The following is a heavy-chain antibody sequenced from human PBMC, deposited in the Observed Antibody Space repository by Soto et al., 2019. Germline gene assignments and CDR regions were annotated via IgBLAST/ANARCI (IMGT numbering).Heavy chain of an antibody. CDR1: GFTFSSYS. Sequence: EVQLVESGGGLVKPGGSLRLSCAASGFTFSSYSMNWVRQAPGKGLEWVSSISSSSSYIYYADSVKGRFTISRDNAKNSRYRQMNSRRAEDTAVYYCARDLGGSGSYDPGYWGQGTLVTVSS. CDR2: ISSSSSYI. D-gene: IGHD3-10*01. V-gene: IGHV3-21*01. CDR3: ARDLGGSGSYDPGY. J-gene: IGHJ4*02.